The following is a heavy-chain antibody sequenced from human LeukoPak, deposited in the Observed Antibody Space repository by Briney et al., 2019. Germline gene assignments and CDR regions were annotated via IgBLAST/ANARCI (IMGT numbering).Heavy chain of an antibody. J-gene: IGHJ3*02. CDR3: ARGSSKQQLLRAGTLDI. CDR1: GGSITSNSYS. CDR2: LSHAGTN. V-gene: IGHV4-39*01. Sequence: PSETLSLTCTVSGGSITSNSYSWGWIRQPPGKGLQWIVTLSHAGTNYYNPSLKSRVTMPVDRSKNQLSLKLTSVTATDTAVYYCARGSSKQQLLRAGTLDIWGQGTMVTVSS. D-gene: IGHD6-13*01.